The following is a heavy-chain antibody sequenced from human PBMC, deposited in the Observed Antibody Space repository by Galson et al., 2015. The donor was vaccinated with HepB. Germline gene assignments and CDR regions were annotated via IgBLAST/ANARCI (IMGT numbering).Heavy chain of an antibody. D-gene: IGHD3-22*01. J-gene: IGHJ3*02. V-gene: IGHV3-23*01. CDR3: AKPNNSGYFPGDAFDI. Sequence: SLRLSCAASGFTFSDYAMTWVRQAPGKGLEWVSAISGSGGTTYYADSVKGRFTISRDNSKNTLYLQMNSLRGEDTAVYYCAKPNNSGYFPGDAFDIWGQGTMVTVSS. CDR1: GFTFSDYA. CDR2: ISGSGGTT.